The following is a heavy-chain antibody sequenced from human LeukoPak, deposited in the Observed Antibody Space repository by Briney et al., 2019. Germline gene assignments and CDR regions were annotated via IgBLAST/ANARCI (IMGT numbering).Heavy chain of an antibody. Sequence: PGGSLRLSCAASGFTFSSYSMNWGRPAPGEGPEWVSSINSSRSYIYYADSVKGRFTISRDNAKNSLYLQMNSLRAEDTAVYSWARGGGVSFGRPENGLVPWREGTLVTVPS. J-gene: IGHJ5*02. D-gene: IGHD2/OR15-2a*01. CDR1: GFTFSSYS. V-gene: IGHV3-21*01. CDR2: INSSRSYI. CDR3: ARGGGVSFGRPENGLVP.